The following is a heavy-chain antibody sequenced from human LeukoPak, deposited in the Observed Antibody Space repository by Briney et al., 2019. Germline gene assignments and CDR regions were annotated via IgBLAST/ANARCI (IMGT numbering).Heavy chain of an antibody. D-gene: IGHD2-2*01. Sequence: GGSLRLSCAASGFTFSDYYMSWIRQAPGKGLEWVSSISSSSSYIYYADSVKGRFTISRDNAKNSLYLQMNSLRAEDTAVYYCARDGPQYCSSTSCYPRTKNDYWGQGTLVTVSS. CDR1: GFTFSDYY. J-gene: IGHJ4*02. CDR3: ARDGPQYCSSTSCYPRTKNDY. V-gene: IGHV3-11*06. CDR2: ISSSSSYI.